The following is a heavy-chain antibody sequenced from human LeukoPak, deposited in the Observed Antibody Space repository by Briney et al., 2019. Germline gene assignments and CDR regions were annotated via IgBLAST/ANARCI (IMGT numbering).Heavy chain of an antibody. CDR3: ARGRFLYSSSSGYFDY. CDR2: MNPNSGNT. CDR1: GYTFTSYD. V-gene: IGHV1-8*01. Sequence: ASVKVSCKASGYTFTSYDINWVRQATGQGLEWMGWMNPNSGNTGYAQKSQGRVTMTRNTSISTAYTELSSLRSEDTAVYYCARGRFLYSSSSGYFDYWGQGTLVTVSS. D-gene: IGHD6-6*01. J-gene: IGHJ4*02.